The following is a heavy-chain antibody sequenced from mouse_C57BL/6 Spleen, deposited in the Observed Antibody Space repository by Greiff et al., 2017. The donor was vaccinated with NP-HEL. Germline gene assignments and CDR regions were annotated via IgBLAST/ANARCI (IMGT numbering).Heavy chain of an antibody. Sequence: QVQLQQSGAVLARPGASVKLSCKASGYTFTSYGISWVKQRTGQGLEWIGEIYPRSGNTYYNEKFKGKATLTADKSSSTAYMELRSLTSEDSAVYFCALYGNYLAAYWGQGTLVTVSA. V-gene: IGHV1-81*01. CDR3: ALYGNYLAAY. CDR2: IYPRSGNT. CDR1: GYTFTSYG. J-gene: IGHJ3*01. D-gene: IGHD2-1*01.